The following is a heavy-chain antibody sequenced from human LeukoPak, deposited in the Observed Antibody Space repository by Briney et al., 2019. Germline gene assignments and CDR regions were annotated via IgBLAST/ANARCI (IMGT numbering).Heavy chain of an antibody. V-gene: IGHV4-39*07. CDR1: GGSIRSSSYY. J-gene: IGHJ3*02. CDR3: AGRLWRRDGYNLSAFDI. D-gene: IGHD5-24*01. CDR2: IYYSGST. Sequence: PSETLSLTCTVSGGSIRSSSYYWGWIRQPPGKGLVWIGSIYYSGSTNYNPSLKSRVTISVDTSKNQFSLKLSSVTAADTAVYYCAGRLWRRDGYNLSAFDIWGRGTMVTVSS.